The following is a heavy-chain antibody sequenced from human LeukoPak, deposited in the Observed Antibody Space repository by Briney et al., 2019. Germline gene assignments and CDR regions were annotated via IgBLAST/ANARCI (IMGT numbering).Heavy chain of an antibody. CDR3: AKGSQLSYSGTFYIDY. Sequence: GGSLRLSCAASGFTFSSYSMNWVRQAPGKGLEWVSYISSSSSTIYYADSVKGRFTISRDNAKNRMYLQMNSLRAEDTAVYYCAKGSQLSYSGTFYIDYWGQGTLVTVSS. V-gene: IGHV3-48*01. CDR2: ISSSSSTI. D-gene: IGHD1-26*01. J-gene: IGHJ4*02. CDR1: GFTFSSYS.